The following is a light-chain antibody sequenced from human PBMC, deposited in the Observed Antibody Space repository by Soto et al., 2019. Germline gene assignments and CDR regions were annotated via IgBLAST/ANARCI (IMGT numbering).Light chain of an antibody. CDR1: QSVSSY. V-gene: IGKV3-11*01. CDR3: QQSYSTPALT. CDR2: GAS. Sequence: EVVLTQSPVTLSLSPGERATLSCRASQSVSSYLAWYQQKPGQAPRLLIYGASTRATGIPARFSGSGSGTDFTLTISSLQPEDFATYYCQQSYSTPALTFGGGSKVDI. J-gene: IGKJ4*01.